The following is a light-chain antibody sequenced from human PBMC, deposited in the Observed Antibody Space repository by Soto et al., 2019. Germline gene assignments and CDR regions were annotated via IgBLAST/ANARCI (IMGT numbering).Light chain of an antibody. CDR2: EVS. CDR1: SSDVGGYNY. Sequence: HSALTQPASVSGSPGQSITISCTGTSSDVGGYNYVSWYQQHPGKAPKLMIYEVSNRPSGVSDRFSGSRSGNTASLTISGLQAEDESDYYCQSYDNSLSGSRVFGGGTKLTVL. V-gene: IGLV2-14*01. CDR3: QSYDNSLSGSRV. J-gene: IGLJ3*02.